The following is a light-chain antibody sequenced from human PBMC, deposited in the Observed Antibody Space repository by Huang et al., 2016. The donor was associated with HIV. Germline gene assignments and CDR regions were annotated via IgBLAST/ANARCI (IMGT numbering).Light chain of an antibody. J-gene: IGKJ1*01. CDR3: QQYNNWPPWT. V-gene: IGKV3-15*01. CDR1: QSVSSN. CDR2: GAS. Sequence: EIVMTQSPGTLSVSPGERATLPCRASQSVSSNLAWYQQKPGQAPRLLIYGASTRATGIPARFSGSGSETEFTLTISSLQSEDFAVYYCQQYNNWPPWTFGQGTKVEIK.